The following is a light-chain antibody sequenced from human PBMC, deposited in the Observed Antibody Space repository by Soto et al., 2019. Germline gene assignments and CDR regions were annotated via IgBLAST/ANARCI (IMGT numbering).Light chain of an antibody. J-gene: IGLJ3*02. V-gene: IGLV2-14*01. CDR3: ASHTTSGTWV. CDR1: YNDVGAYDF. Sequence: QSVLTQAASASGSPGQSITISCSGTYNDVGAYDFVSWYQQHPGKAPKLMIFQVSNRPSGVSGRFSGSKSGNTASLTISGLQAEDEADYYCASHTTSGTWVFGGGTKVTVL. CDR2: QVS.